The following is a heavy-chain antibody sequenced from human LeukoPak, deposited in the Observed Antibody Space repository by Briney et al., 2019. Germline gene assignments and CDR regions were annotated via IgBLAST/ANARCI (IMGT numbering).Heavy chain of an antibody. D-gene: IGHD4-17*01. CDR2: IYSGGST. CDR1: GFTFSSNY. CDR3: ARGYTVTTFDY. Sequence: GGSLRLSCAASGFTFSSNYMSWVRQAPGKGLEWVSVIYSGGSTYYADSVKGRFTISRHNSKNTLYLQMNSLRAEDAAVYYCARGYTVTTFDYWGQGTLVTVSS. V-gene: IGHV3-53*04. J-gene: IGHJ4*02.